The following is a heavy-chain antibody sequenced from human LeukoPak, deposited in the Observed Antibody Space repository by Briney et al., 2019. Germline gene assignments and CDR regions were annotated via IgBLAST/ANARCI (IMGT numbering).Heavy chain of an antibody. V-gene: IGHV3-48*03. J-gene: IGHJ4*02. D-gene: IGHD3-22*01. CDR1: GFTFNSYA. CDR3: ARRPYYYDSSGYLLDY. Sequence: GGSLRLSCAASGFTFNSYAMYWVRQAPGKGLEWVSYISSSGSTIYYADSVKGRFTISRDNAKNSLYLQMNSLRAEDTAVYYCARRPYYYDSSGYLLDYWGQGTLVTVSS. CDR2: ISSSGSTI.